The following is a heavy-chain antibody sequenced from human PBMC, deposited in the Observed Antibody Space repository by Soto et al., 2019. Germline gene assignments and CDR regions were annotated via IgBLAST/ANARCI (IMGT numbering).Heavy chain of an antibody. CDR3: TTVKYSSGWEFDY. Sequence: GSLRLSCAASGFTFSNAWMSWVRQAPGKGLEWVGRIKSKTDSGTTDYAAPVKGRFTISRDDSKNTLYLQMNSLKTEDTAVYYCTTVKYSSGWEFDYWGQGTLVTVSS. J-gene: IGHJ4*02. D-gene: IGHD6-19*01. CDR1: GFTFSNAW. V-gene: IGHV3-15*01. CDR2: IKSKTDSGTT.